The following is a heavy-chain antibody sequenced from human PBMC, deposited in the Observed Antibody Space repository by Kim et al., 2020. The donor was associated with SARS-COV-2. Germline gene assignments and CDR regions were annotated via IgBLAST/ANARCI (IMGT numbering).Heavy chain of an antibody. Sequence: ASVKVSCKASGYTFTGYYMHWVRQAPGQGLEWMGWINPNSGGTNYAQKFQGRVTMTRDTSISTAYMELSRLRSDDTAVYYCARAVTTRRGAFDPWGQGTLVTVSS. CDR1: GYTFTGYY. CDR2: INPNSGGT. J-gene: IGHJ5*02. D-gene: IGHD4-17*01. V-gene: IGHV1-2*02. CDR3: ARAVTTRRGAFDP.